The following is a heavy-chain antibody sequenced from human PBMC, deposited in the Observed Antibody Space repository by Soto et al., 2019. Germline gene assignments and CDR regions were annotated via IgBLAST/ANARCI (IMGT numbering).Heavy chain of an antibody. Sequence: GGSLRLSCAASGFTFSSYEVHWARQAPGKGLEWVSTITDTGGDAKYADSVRGRFTISRDNSKKTLYLQMSSLRADDLAVYFCARGSKDSYPGSRIFDFWGRGTLVTVSS. CDR2: ITDTGGDA. V-gene: IGHV3-23*01. CDR1: GFTFSSYE. CDR3: ARGSKDSYPGSRIFDF. J-gene: IGHJ4*02. D-gene: IGHD3-10*01.